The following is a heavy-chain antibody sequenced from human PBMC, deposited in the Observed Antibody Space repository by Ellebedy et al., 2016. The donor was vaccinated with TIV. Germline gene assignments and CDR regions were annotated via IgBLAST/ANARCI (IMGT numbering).Heavy chain of an antibody. J-gene: IGHJ5*02. CDR1: GYTFTGYY. V-gene: IGHV1-2*02. CDR2: INPNSGGT. CDR3: ARETKDCGGDCYSYNWFDP. Sequence: ASVKVSXKASGYTFTGYYMHWVRQAPGQGLEWMGWINPNSGGTNYAQKFQGRVTMTRDTSISTAYMELSRLRSDDTAVYYCARETKDCGGDCYSYNWFDPWGQGTLVTVSS. D-gene: IGHD2-21*01.